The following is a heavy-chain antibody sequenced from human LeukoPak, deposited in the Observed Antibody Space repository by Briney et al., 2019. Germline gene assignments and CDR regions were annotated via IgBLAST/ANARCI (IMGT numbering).Heavy chain of an antibody. Sequence: GGSLRLSCAASGFTFSSYAMHWVRQAPGKGLEYVSAISSNGGSTYYANSVKGRFTISRDNSKNTLYLQMGSLRAEDMAVYYCARGGYCSSTSCYLDYWGQGTPVTVSS. CDR2: ISSNGGST. V-gene: IGHV3-64*01. CDR3: ARGGYCSSTSCYLDY. J-gene: IGHJ4*02. D-gene: IGHD2-2*01. CDR1: GFTFSSYA.